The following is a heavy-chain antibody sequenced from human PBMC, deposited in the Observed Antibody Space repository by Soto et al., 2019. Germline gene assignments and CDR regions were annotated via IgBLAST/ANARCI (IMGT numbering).Heavy chain of an antibody. CDR3: AHVGAHLPTFDY. Sequence: QITLKESGPTLVKPTQTLTLTCTFSGFSLSTSGVGVGWIRQPPGKALEWLALIYWDDDKRYSPSLKSRLTITKDTSNNQVVLTMTNMDPVDTATYYCAHVGAHLPTFDYWGQGTLVTVSS. CDR2: IYWDDDK. CDR1: GFSLSTSGVG. J-gene: IGHJ4*02. D-gene: IGHD1-26*01. V-gene: IGHV2-5*02.